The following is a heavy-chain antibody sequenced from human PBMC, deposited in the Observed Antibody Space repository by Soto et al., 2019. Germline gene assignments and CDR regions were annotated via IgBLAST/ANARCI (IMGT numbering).Heavy chain of an antibody. V-gene: IGHV3-11*06. D-gene: IGHD2-2*01. J-gene: IGHJ6*02. Sequence: PGGSLRLSCAASGFTFNYYYMNWIRQAPGKGLEWVSYVSGSGSDTNYADSVRGRFTISRNNAKNSLFLQMNSLRADDTAVYYCARVPAAGYLYYGMDVWGQGTTVTVSS. CDR3: ARVPAAGYLYYGMDV. CDR2: VSGSGSDT. CDR1: GFTFNYYY.